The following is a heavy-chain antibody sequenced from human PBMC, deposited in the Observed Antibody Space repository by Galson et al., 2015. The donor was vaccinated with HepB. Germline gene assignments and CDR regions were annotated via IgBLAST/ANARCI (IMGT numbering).Heavy chain of an antibody. CDR1: GFSLSTSGVG. J-gene: IGHJ3*02. Sequence: PALVKPTQTLSLTCTFSGFSLSTSGVGVGWIRQPPGEALELLALIYWDDDKRYSPSLKTRLTIAKDTSKNQVVLTMTNMQSEDTATYYCAHIKRGAATAFDIWGQGTLVTISS. CDR2: IYWDDDK. CDR3: AHIKRGAATAFDI. D-gene: IGHD6-25*01. V-gene: IGHV2-5*02.